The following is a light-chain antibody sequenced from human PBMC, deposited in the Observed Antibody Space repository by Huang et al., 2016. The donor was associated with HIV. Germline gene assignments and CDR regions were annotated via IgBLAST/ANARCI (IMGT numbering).Light chain of an antibody. CDR1: QSVSSSY. CDR2: GAS. V-gene: IGKV3-20*01. CDR3: QQYGRSPLT. Sequence: EIVLTQSPGTLSLSPGERATLSCRASQSVSSSYLAWYQRKPGQAPRLLIYGASSRATGIPDRFSGSGSGTDFTLTISRLQPEDFAVYYCQQYGRSPLTFGGGTKVEI. J-gene: IGKJ4*01.